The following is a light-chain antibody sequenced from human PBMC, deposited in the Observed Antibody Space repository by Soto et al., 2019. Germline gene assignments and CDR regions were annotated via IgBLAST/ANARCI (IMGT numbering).Light chain of an antibody. CDR3: QQYFDSPVT. V-gene: IGKV4-1*01. CDR1: QSVLYTSSNRNF. J-gene: IGKJ4*01. Sequence: DIVLTQSPDALAVSLGERATVKCKSSQSVLYTSSNRNFLAWYQQKPGQPPKVLIYWASTRETGVPDRLSGSGSGTDFNLTISSLQAEDVAVYYCQQYFDSPVTFGGGTKVNIK. CDR2: WAS.